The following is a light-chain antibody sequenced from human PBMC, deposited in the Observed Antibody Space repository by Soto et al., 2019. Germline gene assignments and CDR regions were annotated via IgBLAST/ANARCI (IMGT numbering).Light chain of an antibody. CDR2: GAS. J-gene: IGKJ4*01. CDR1: QSVSSN. CDR3: QPYNKRPIT. Sequence: IVMRQSPATLPLSPGERATLSCRASQSVSSNLAWYQQKPGQAPRFLIYGASTRATGIPARFSGSGSGTEFTLTISSVQSEDFAVYCCQPYNKRPITFGGGTMVDI. V-gene: IGKV3-15*01.